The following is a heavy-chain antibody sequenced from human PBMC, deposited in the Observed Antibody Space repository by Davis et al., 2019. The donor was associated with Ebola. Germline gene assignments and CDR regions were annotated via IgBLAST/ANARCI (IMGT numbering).Heavy chain of an antibody. CDR2: IYRGGDI. V-gene: IGHV3-53*01. CDR1: GFTVSSSY. CDR3: ARSGLSFGVVKYHYGMDA. D-gene: IGHD3-3*01. J-gene: IGHJ6*04. Sequence: GGSLRLSCAASGFTVSSSYMSWVRQAPGKGLEWVSVIYRGGDIYYADSVKGRFTISRDNSKKTMYLQMNSLRGEDTAVYYCARSGLSFGVVKYHYGMDAWGKGTTVTVSS.